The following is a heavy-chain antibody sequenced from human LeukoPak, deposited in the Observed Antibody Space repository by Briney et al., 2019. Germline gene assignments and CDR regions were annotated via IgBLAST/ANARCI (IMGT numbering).Heavy chain of an antibody. CDR2: ISAYNGNT. D-gene: IGHD6-13*01. Sequence: GASVKVSCKASGYTFTSYGISWVRQAPGQGLEWMGWISAYNGNTNYAQKLQGRVTMTTETSTSTAYMELRSLRSDDTAVYYCARAFTPPPAAGTGGVFDYWGQGTLVTVSS. V-gene: IGHV1-18*01. CDR3: ARAFTPPPAAGTGGVFDY. CDR1: GYTFTSYG. J-gene: IGHJ4*02.